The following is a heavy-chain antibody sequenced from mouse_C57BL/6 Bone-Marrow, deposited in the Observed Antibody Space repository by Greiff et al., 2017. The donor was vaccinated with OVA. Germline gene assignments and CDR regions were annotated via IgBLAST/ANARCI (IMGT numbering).Heavy chain of an antibody. D-gene: IGHD2-3*01. V-gene: IGHV1-81*01. Sequence: QVQLKESGAELARPGASVKLSCKASGYTFTSYGISWVKQRTGQGLEWIGEIYPRSGNTYYNEKFKGKATLTADKSSSTTYMELRSLTSEDSAVYFCARYDGYFDYWGQGTTLTVSS. CDR3: ARYDGYFDY. CDR2: IYPRSGNT. J-gene: IGHJ2*01. CDR1: GYTFTSYG.